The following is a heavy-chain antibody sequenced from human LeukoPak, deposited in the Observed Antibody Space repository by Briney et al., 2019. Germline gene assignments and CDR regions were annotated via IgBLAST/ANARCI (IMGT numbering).Heavy chain of an antibody. CDR3: ARVGGSSAEYYYYGMDV. CDR1: GFTFSSYW. CDR2: IKQGGSEK. V-gene: IGHV3-7*01. J-gene: IGHJ6*02. Sequence: GGSLRPSCAASGFTFSSYWMSWVRQAPGKGLEGVANIKQGGSEKYYVDSVKGRFTISRDNAKNSLYLQMNSLRAEDTAVYYCARVGGSSAEYYYYGMDVWGQGTTVTVSS. D-gene: IGHD1-26*01.